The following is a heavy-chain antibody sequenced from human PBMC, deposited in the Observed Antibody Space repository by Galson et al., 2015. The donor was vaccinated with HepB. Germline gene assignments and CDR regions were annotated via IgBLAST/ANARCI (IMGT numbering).Heavy chain of an antibody. CDR1: GGTFSSYA. J-gene: IGHJ3*02. CDR2: IIPILGIA. CDR3: ARDSGGGGTRAFDI. D-gene: IGHD2-15*01. V-gene: IGHV1-69*10. Sequence: SVKVSCKASGGTFSSYAISWVRQAPGQGLEWMGGIIPILGIANYAQKFQGRVTITADKSTSTAYMELSSLRSEDTAVYYCARDSGGGGTRAFDIWGQGTMVTVSS.